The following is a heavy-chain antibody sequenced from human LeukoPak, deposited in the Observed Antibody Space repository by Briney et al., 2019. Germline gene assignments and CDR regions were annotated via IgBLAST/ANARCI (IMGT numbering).Heavy chain of an antibody. V-gene: IGHV1-18*01. CDR3: ARDLSIAARRDY. Sequence: ASVKVSCKASGGTFSSYTISWVRQAPGQGLEWMGWISAYNGNTNYAQKLQGRVTMTTDTSTSTAYMELRSLRSDDTAVYYCARDLSIAARRDYWGQGTLVTVSS. CDR2: ISAYNGNT. D-gene: IGHD6-6*01. CDR1: GGTFSSYT. J-gene: IGHJ4*02.